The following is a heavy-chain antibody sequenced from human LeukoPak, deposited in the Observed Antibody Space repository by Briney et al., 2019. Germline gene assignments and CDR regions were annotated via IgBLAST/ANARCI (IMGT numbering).Heavy chain of an antibody. V-gene: IGHV4-39*01. CDR3: ARQYGSGSAYTPVVDL. D-gene: IGHD3-10*01. CDR2: IYYSGST. J-gene: IGHJ4*02. Sequence: SETLSLTCTVSGGSIRSHCYWIWIRQPPGKGLEWIGSIYYSGSTYYNPSLKSRVTISVDTSKNQFSLKLSSLTAAETAVYYCARQYGSGSAYTPVVDLWGQGTLVTVSS. CDR1: GGSIRSHCY.